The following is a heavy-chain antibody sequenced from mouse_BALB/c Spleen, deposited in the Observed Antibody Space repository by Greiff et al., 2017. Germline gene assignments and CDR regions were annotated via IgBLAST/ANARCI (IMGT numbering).Heavy chain of an antibody. CDR2: INPTNGGT. V-gene: IGHV1S17*01. Sequence: VQLQQSGAELVKPGASVRLSCRASGYPFPAYKRYWVKQSHGQGLEWIGDINPTNGGTNYNENFKRKATLTVDKSSSTAYMQLSNLTSEDSAVFSFTRAGGYCNYVLFAYWGQGTLVTVSA. CDR3: TRAGGYCNYVLFAY. CDR1: GYPFPAYK. D-gene: IGHD2-1*01. J-gene: IGHJ3*01.